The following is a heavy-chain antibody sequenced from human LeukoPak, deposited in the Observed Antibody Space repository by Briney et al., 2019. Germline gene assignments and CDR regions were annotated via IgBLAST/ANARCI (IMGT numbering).Heavy chain of an antibody. V-gene: IGHV4-59*01. J-gene: IGHJ6*03. CDR3: ARVLNYYDSSGYYDDYYYYYYMDV. Sequence: PSETLSLTCTVSGGSISSYYWSWIRQPPGKGLEWIWYIYYSGSTNYNPSLKSRVTISVDTSKNQFSLKLSSVTAADTAVYYCARVLNYYDSSGYYDDYYYYYYMDVWGKGTTVTVSS. D-gene: IGHD3-22*01. CDR2: IYYSGST. CDR1: GGSISSYY.